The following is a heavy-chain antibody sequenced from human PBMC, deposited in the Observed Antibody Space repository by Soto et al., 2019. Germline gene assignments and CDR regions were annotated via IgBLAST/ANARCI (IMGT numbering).Heavy chain of an antibody. V-gene: IGHV1-8*01. CDR1: GYTFTSYD. CDR3: ARMDDYIWGSYRDNWFDP. J-gene: IGHJ5*02. D-gene: IGHD3-16*02. Sequence: GASVKVSCKASGYTFTSYDINWVRQATGQGLEWMGWMNPNSGNTGYAQKFQGRVTMTRNTSISTAYMELSSLRSEDTAVYYCARMDDYIWGSYRDNWFDPWGQGTLVTVSS. CDR2: MNPNSGNT.